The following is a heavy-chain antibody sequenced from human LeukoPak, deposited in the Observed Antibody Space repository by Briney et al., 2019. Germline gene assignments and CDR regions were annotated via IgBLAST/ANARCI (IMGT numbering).Heavy chain of an antibody. D-gene: IGHD7-27*01. J-gene: IGHJ6*02. CDR2: VNHDGAT. CDR1: GESPSDYY. V-gene: IGHV4-34*01. CDR3: ARGSASHWAAYYYYGLDV. Sequence: PSETLSLTCAVYGESPSDYYWSWIRQSPGKGLEWIGEVNHDGATNRNPSLKSRVTISVDTSKNQFPLRLTSVTAADTAVYFCARGSASHWAAYYYYGLDVWGQGTTVTVSS.